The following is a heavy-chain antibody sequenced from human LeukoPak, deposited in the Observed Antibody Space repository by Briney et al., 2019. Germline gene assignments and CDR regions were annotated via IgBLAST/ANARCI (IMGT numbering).Heavy chain of an antibody. CDR2: ISYDGSNK. V-gene: IGHV3-30-3*01. Sequence: GGSLRLSCAASGFTFSSYAMHWVRQAPGKGLEWVAVISYDGSNKYYADSVKGRFTISRDNSKNTLYLQMNSLRAEDTAVYYCASGDGDIVVVPAAIQGHYYYGMDVWGQGATVTVSS. CDR1: GFTFSSYA. CDR3: ASGDGDIVVVPAAIQGHYYYGMDV. D-gene: IGHD2-2*01. J-gene: IGHJ6*02.